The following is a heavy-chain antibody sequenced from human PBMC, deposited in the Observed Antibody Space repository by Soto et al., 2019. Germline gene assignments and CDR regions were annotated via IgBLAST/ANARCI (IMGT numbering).Heavy chain of an antibody. CDR3: ARDPSALSCSGGSCYSENWFDP. CDR1: GYTFTSYY. V-gene: IGHV1-46*01. Sequence: GASVKVSCKASGYTFTSYYMHWVRQAPGQGLEWMGIINPSGGSTSYAQKFQGRVTMTRDTSTSTVYMELSSLRPEDTAVYYCARDPSALSCSGGSCYSENWFDPWGQGTLVTVSS. J-gene: IGHJ5*02. CDR2: INPSGGST. D-gene: IGHD2-15*01.